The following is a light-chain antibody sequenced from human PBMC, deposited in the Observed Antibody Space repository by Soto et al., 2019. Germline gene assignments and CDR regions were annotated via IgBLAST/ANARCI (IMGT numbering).Light chain of an antibody. V-gene: IGLV1-40*01. J-gene: IGLJ1*01. CDR1: SSNIGAGYD. Sequence: QSVLTQPPSVSGAPGQRVTISCTGSSSNIGAGYDVHWYQQLPGTAPKLLIYGNSNRPSGVPDRFSGSKSGTSASLAITGLQAEDESDYYCQSYDSNLIVNYVFGTGTKVTVL. CDR3: QSYDSNLIVNYV. CDR2: GNS.